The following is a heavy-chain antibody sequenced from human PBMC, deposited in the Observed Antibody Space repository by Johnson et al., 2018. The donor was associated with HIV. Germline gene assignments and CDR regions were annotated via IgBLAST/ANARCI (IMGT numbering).Heavy chain of an antibody. J-gene: IGHJ3*02. CDR3: AKLPGGNSGFVDAFDI. Sequence: MLLVESGGGVVQPGRSLRLSCAASGFTFSSYGMHWVRQAPGKGLEWVAVISYDGSNKYYADSVKGRFTISRDNSKNTLYLQMNSLRAEDTAVYYCAKLPGGNSGFVDAFDIWGQGTMVTVSS. D-gene: IGHD4-23*01. CDR1: GFTFSSYG. CDR2: ISYDGSNK. V-gene: IGHV3-30*18.